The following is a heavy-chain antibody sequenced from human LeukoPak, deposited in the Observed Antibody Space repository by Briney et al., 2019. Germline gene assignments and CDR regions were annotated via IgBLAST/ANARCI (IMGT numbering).Heavy chain of an antibody. D-gene: IGHD6-13*01. J-gene: IGHJ4*02. V-gene: IGHV4-61*02. CDR3: ASSSSSWYPYYFDY. Sequence: SQTLSLTCTVSGGSISSGDYYWSWIRQPAGKGLEWIGRIYTSGSTNYNPSLKSRVTMSVDTSKNQFSLKLSSVTAADTAVYYCASSSSSWYPYYFDYWGQGTLVTVSS. CDR2: IYTSGST. CDR1: GGSISSGDYY.